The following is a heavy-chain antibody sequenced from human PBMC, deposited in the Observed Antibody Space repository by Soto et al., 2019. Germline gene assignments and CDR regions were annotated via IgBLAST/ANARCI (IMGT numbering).Heavy chain of an antibody. Sequence: GGSLRLSCAASGFTFSSYAMHWVRQAPGKGLEWVAVISYDGSNKYYADSVKGRFTISRDNSKNTLYLQMNSLRAEDTAVYYCARDRVAAAGYEVYWGQGTLVTVSS. CDR2: ISYDGSNK. J-gene: IGHJ4*02. D-gene: IGHD6-13*01. CDR1: GFTFSSYA. V-gene: IGHV3-30-3*01. CDR3: ARDRVAAAGYEVY.